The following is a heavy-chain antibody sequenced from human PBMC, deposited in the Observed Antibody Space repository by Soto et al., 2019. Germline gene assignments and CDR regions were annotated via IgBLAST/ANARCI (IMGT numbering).Heavy chain of an antibody. J-gene: IGHJ4*02. Sequence: ASVKVSCKASGYTFTSYGISWVRQAPGQGLEWMGWISAYNGNTNYAQKLQGRVTMTTDTSTSTAYMELRSLRSDDTAVYYCARDRTRDSSGYYMTNDYWGQGTLVTVSS. CDR2: ISAYNGNT. V-gene: IGHV1-18*04. D-gene: IGHD3-22*01. CDR3: ARDRTRDSSGYYMTNDY. CDR1: GYTFTSYG.